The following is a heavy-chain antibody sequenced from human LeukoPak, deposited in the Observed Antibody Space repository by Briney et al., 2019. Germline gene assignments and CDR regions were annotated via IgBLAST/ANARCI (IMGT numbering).Heavy chain of an antibody. Sequence: PGGSLRLSCAASGFTFSSYAMSWVRQAPGKGLEWVSAVGGSGGNTYYADSVKGRFTISRDNSKNTLYLQMNSLRAEDTAVYYCATSPITMIRGVIRWANDAFDIWGQGTMVTVSS. V-gene: IGHV3-23*01. J-gene: IGHJ3*02. CDR1: GFTFSSYA. CDR2: VGGSGGNT. CDR3: ATSPITMIRGVIRWANDAFDI. D-gene: IGHD3-10*01.